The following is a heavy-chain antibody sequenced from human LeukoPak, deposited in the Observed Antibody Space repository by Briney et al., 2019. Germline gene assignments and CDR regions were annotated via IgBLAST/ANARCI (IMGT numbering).Heavy chain of an antibody. CDR1: GFTFRSYE. J-gene: IGHJ4*02. D-gene: IGHD3-22*01. CDR3: ARANYYDISGYDY. CDR2: ITSSGSTI. V-gene: IGHV3-48*03. Sequence: GGTLRLSCAASGFTFRSYEMNWVRQAPGKGLEWVSYITSSGSTIYYADSVKGRFTISRDNAKNSLYLQMNSLRAEDTAVYYCARANYYDISGYDYWGQGTLVTVSS.